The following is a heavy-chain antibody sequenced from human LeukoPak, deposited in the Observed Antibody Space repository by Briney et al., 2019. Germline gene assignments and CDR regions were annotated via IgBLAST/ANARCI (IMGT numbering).Heavy chain of an antibody. V-gene: IGHV5-51*01. D-gene: IGHD3-3*01. CDR2: SYPGDSDT. CDR3: ARHRTPYDFWSGYDDY. CDR1: GYSFTSYW. J-gene: IGHJ4*02. Sequence: GESLKISCKGSGYSFTSYWIGWVRQMPGKGLEWMGISYPGDSDTRYSPSFQGQVTISADKSISTAYLQWSSLKASDTAMYYCARHRTPYDFWSGYDDYWGQGTLVTVSS.